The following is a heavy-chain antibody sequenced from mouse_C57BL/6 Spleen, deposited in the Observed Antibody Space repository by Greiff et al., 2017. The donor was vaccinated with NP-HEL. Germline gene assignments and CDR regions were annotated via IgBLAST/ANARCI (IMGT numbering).Heavy chain of an antibody. Sequence: EVKVVESGGGLVQPGGSLSLSCAASGFTFTDYYMSWVRQPPGKALEWLGFIRNKANGYTTEYSASVKGRFTISRDNSQSILYLQMNALRAEDSATYYCARYTPNWWYFDVWGTGTTVTVSS. D-gene: IGHD4-1*01. CDR3: ARYTPNWWYFDV. CDR1: GFTFTDYY. CDR2: IRNKANGYTT. J-gene: IGHJ1*03. V-gene: IGHV7-3*01.